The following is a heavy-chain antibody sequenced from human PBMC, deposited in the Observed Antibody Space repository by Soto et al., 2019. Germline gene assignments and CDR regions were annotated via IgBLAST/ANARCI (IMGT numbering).Heavy chain of an antibody. D-gene: IGHD3-16*01. J-gene: IGHJ4*02. CDR3: AATFGGLLPNSGGVDY. CDR2: IYYSGST. CDR1: GGSISSGGYY. V-gene: IGHV4-31*03. Sequence: QVQLQESGPGLVKPSQTLSLTCTVSGGSISSGGYYWSWIRQHPGKGLEWIGYIYYSGSTYYNPPLKSRVTISVDTSKNQFSLKLSSVTAADTAVYYCAATFGGLLPNSGGVDYWGQGTLVTVSS.